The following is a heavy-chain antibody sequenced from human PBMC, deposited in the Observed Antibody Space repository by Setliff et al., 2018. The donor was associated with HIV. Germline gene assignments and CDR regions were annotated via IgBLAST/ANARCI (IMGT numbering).Heavy chain of an antibody. CDR2: IYSTGST. J-gene: IGHJ4*02. V-gene: IGHV4-59*11. CDR1: GPSINIHY. D-gene: IGHD4-17*01. Sequence: LSLTCTVSGPSINIHYWSWIRQSPGKAFEWIGYIYSTGSTNYNPSLQSRVTISMVASRNQFSLKVTSVTAADTAVYYCAKGAGFYGDYTFDHWGRGRQVTVSS. CDR3: AKGAGFYGDYTFDH.